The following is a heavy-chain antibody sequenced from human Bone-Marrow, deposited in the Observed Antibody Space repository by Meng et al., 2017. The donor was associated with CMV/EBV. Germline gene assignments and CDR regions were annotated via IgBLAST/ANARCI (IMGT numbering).Heavy chain of an antibody. CDR2: IRYDGSDK. V-gene: IGHV3-30*02. Sequence: GESLKISCAASGFTFSNYGMHWVRQAPGKGLEWVAFIRYDGSDKYYVDSVKGRFTIPRDNSKNILYLQMNSLRAEDTAVYYCAKDPKASAVVCSSTSCYFDHWGQGTLVTVSS. CDR3: AKDPKASAVVCSSTSCYFDH. J-gene: IGHJ4*02. D-gene: IGHD2-2*01. CDR1: GFTFSNYG.